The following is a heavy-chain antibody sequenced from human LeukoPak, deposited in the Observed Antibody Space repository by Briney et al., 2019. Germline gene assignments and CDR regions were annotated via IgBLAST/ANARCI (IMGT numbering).Heavy chain of an antibody. CDR1: GFTFSSHW. Sequence: QPGGSLRLSCAASGFTFSSHWMSWVRQAPGKGLEWEANIKEDGSERYHVDSVKGRFTISRDNAKNSLYLQMNSLRAEDTAVYYCARPHYADNMDVWGQGTTVIVSS. V-gene: IGHV3-7*01. D-gene: IGHD2-2*01. CDR3: ARPHYADNMDV. J-gene: IGHJ6*02. CDR2: IKEDGSER.